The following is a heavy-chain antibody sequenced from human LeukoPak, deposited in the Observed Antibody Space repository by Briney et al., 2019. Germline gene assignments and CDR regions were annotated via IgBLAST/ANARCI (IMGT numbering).Heavy chain of an antibody. D-gene: IGHD2-2*02. Sequence: GESLEISCKGSGYMFTSYWIGWVRQMPGKGLEWMGIIYPGDSDTRYSPSFQGQVTISADKSISTAYLQWSSLKASDTAIYYCARGPDCSSTSCYSRHFQHWGQGTLVTVSS. J-gene: IGHJ1*01. CDR3: ARGPDCSSTSCYSRHFQH. CDR1: GYMFTSYW. CDR2: IYPGDSDT. V-gene: IGHV5-51*01.